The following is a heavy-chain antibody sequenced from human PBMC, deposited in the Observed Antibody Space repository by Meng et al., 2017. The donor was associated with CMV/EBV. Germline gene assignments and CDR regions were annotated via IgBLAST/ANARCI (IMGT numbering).Heavy chain of an antibody. D-gene: IGHD3-9*01. CDR3: ARGAGYLVGPSKAWLDP. Sequence: VTFSEFYMTWIGQAPGKGIEWVAYISFGGKNINYADSVKGRFTVSRNNAENSLSLQMSSLRVEDSAVYYCARGAGYLVGPSKAWLDPWGQGTLVTVSS. J-gene: IGHJ5*02. CDR1: VTFSEFY. CDR2: ISFGGKNI. V-gene: IGHV3-11*01.